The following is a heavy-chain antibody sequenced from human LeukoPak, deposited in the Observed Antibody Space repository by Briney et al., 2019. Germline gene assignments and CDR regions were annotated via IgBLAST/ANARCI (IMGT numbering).Heavy chain of an antibody. Sequence: TGGSLRLSCAASGFTFSSYGMHWVRQAPGKGLEWVAVIWYDGSNKYYVDSVKGRFTISRDNSRNTLYLQMNSLRAEDTAVYYCARGGRGTTVTKKGMDVWGQGTTVTVSS. CDR3: ARGGRGTTVTKKGMDV. J-gene: IGHJ6*02. V-gene: IGHV3-33*01. CDR2: IWYDGSNK. CDR1: GFTFSSYG. D-gene: IGHD4-17*01.